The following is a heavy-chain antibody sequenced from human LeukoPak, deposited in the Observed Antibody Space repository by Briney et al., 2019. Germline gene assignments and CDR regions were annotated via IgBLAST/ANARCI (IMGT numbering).Heavy chain of an antibody. CDR2: ISAYNGNT. J-gene: IGHJ4*02. CDR3: ARVSVVGRRYFDY. CDR1: GYTFTSYA. D-gene: IGHD1-14*01. V-gene: IGHV1-18*01. Sequence: VASVKVSCKASGYTFTSYAISWVRQAPGQGLEWMGWISAYNGNTNYAQKLQGRVTMTTDKSTSTAYMELRSLRSDDTAVYYCARVSVVGRRYFDYWGQGTLVTVSS.